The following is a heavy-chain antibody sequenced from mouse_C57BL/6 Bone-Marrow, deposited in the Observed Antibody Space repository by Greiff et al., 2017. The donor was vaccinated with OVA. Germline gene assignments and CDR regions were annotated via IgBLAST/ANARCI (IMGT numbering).Heavy chain of an antibody. V-gene: IGHV1-63*01. J-gene: IGHJ1*03. CDR2: IYPGGGYT. Sequence: QVQLKESGAELARPGASVKLSCKASGYTFTNYWIGWAKQRPGHGLEWIGDIYPGGGYTNYNEKFKGKATLTADKSSSTAYMQFSSLTSEDSAIYYCARSRLRWYFDVWGTGTTVTVSS. CDR3: ARSRLRWYFDV. CDR1: GYTFTNYW. D-gene: IGHD2-4*01.